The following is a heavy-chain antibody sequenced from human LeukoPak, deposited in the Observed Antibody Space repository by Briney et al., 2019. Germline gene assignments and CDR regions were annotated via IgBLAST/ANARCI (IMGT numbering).Heavy chain of an antibody. D-gene: IGHD6-13*01. V-gene: IGHV4-34*01. CDR2: INHTGST. CDR3: ARIRSRKWGFDY. J-gene: IGHJ4*02. Sequence: PSETLSLTSAVYVGSSSVYYWSWIPHPPREGLEWIGEINHTGSTNYNPSLKSRVTISVDTSNNQFSLKLTSVTAADTAVYFCARIRSRKWGFDYWGQGTLVTVSS. CDR1: VGSSSVYY.